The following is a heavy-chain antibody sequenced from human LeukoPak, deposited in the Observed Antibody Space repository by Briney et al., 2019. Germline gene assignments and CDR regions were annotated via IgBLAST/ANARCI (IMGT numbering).Heavy chain of an antibody. V-gene: IGHV3-30-3*01. CDR2: ISYDGSNK. J-gene: IGHJ2*01. D-gene: IGHD6-13*01. Sequence: GSLKLSCAASGFTFSSYAMHWVRQAPGKGLEWVAVISYDGSNKYYADSVKGRFTISRDNSKNTLYLQMNSLRAEDTAVYYCARVAAAAGRDGAGYFDLWGRGTLVTVSS. CDR3: ARVAAAAGRDGAGYFDL. CDR1: GFTFSSYA.